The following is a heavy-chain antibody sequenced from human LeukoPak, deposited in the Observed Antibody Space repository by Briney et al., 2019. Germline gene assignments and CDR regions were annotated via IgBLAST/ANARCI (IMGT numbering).Heavy chain of an antibody. J-gene: IGHJ1*01. CDR3: ARGALYSSSWLRAEYFQH. CDR2: INHSGST. V-gene: IGHV4-34*01. CDR1: GGSFSGYY. D-gene: IGHD6-13*01. Sequence: PSETLSLTCAVYGGSFSGYYWSWIRQPPGKGLEWIGEINHSGSTNYNPSLKSRVTISVDTSKNQFSLKLSSVTAADTAVYYCARGALYSSSWLRAEYFQHWGQGTLVTVSS.